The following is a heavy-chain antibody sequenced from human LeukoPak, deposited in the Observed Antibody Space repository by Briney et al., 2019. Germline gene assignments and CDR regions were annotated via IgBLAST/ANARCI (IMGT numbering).Heavy chain of an antibody. D-gene: IGHD2-2*01. CDR2: IYVGGST. J-gene: IGHJ4*02. CDR3: AKLYCSSSSCSRGGYFDY. CDR1: GFTVSTKY. V-gene: IGHV3-66*04. Sequence: GGSLRLSCAASGFTVSTKYMSWVRQALGKGLEWVSVIYVGGSTNYADSVKGRFTISRDKSKNTLYLQMNSLRAEDTAVYYCAKLYCSSSSCSRGGYFDYWGRGTLVTVSS.